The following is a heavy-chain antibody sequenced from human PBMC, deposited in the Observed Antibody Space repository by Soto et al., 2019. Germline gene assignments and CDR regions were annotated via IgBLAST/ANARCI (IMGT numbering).Heavy chain of an antibody. V-gene: IGHV5-51*01. CDR1: GDTFIIYW. CDR2: IYPSDSDT. J-gene: IGHJ4*02. D-gene: IGHD4-17*01. CDR3: ARPANTVADHFDL. Sequence: VSLTVSCQVSGDTFIIYWIGLVRQMPGKGLEWMGTIYPSDSDTRYGPPFQGQVTISADQSINTAYLQWDSLKASDTAIYYCARPANTVADHFDLWGQGTPGTVPS.